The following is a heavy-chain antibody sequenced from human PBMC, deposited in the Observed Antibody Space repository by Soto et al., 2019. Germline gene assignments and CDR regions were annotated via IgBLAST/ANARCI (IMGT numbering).Heavy chain of an antibody. CDR3: ARSRRGAYSSGWYSPSGYYNYGIDV. D-gene: IGHD6-19*01. CDR2: IYPGDSDT. J-gene: IGHJ6*02. Sequence: GESLKISCKGSGYSFTTYWIGWVRQMPGKGLEWMGIIYPGDSDTRYSPSFQGQVTISADTSISTAYLQWTSLKASDTAMYYCARSRRGAYSSGWYSPSGYYNYGIDVWGQGTKVTVSS. CDR1: GYSFTTYW. V-gene: IGHV5-51*01.